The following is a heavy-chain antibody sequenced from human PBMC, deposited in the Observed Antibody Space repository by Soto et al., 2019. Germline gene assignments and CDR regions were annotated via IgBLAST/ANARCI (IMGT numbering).Heavy chain of an antibody. CDR1: GFSFSRYW. CDR2: IKRDGSEK. Sequence: PGGSLRLSCAASGFSFSRYWMSWVRQTPGRGLEWVANIKRDGSEKYYVDSVKGRFTISRDNSKNTLYLQMNSLRAEDTAVYYCAISASPIYYDSSGWVGYFDLWGRGTLVTVSS. V-gene: IGHV3-7*02. CDR3: AISASPIYYDSSGWVGYFDL. J-gene: IGHJ2*01. D-gene: IGHD3-22*01.